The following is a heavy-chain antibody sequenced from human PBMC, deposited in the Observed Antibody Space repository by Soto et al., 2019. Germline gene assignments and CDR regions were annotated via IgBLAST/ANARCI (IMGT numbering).Heavy chain of an antibody. CDR1: GYTFTSYA. CDR2: INAGNGNT. J-gene: IGHJ4*02. Sequence: ASVKVSCKASGYTFTSYAMPWVRQAPGQRLEWMGWINAGNGNTKYSQKFQGRVTITRGTSASTAYMELSSLRSEDTAVYYCARSIVVVTALDYSGQGTLVTVSS. V-gene: IGHV1-3*01. CDR3: ARSIVVVTALDY. D-gene: IGHD2-21*02.